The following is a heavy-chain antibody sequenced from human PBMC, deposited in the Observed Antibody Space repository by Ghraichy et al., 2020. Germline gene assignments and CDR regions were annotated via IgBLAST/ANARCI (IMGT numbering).Heavy chain of an antibody. Sequence: GGSLRLSCAASGFTLSDYTMNWVRQAPGRGLEWVSSITSSSRYIYYADPVKGRFTISRDKAKNSMYLQMNSLRAEDTAVYHCARVRCTEGICYSLDYWGQGTIVTVSS. J-gene: IGHJ4*02. CDR2: ITSSSRYI. CDR3: ARVRCTEGICYSLDY. D-gene: IGHD2-8*01. CDR1: GFTLSDYT. V-gene: IGHV3-21*01.